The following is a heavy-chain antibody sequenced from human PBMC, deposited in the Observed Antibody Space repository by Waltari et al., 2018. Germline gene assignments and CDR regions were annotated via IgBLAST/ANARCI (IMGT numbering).Heavy chain of an antibody. V-gene: IGHV3-48*03. Sequence: EVQLVESGGGLVQPGGSLRLSCAASGFTFSSYEITWVRQAPGKGLEWVSSISSSGITIYYADSVKGRFTISRDNAKNSLYLQINSLRAEDTAVYYCARETNNWFDPWGQGTLVTVSS. CDR2: ISSSGITI. J-gene: IGHJ5*02. CDR3: ARETNNWFDP. D-gene: IGHD1-7*01. CDR1: GFTFSSYE.